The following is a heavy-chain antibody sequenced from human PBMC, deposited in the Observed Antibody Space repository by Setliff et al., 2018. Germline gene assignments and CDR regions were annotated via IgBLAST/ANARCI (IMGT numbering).Heavy chain of an antibody. CDR3: IRDWGEAGSTNAFDI. V-gene: IGHV3-23*01. D-gene: IGHD1-26*01. J-gene: IGHJ3*02. CDR1: GFTFSIYA. Sequence: GGSLRLSCAASGFTFSIYAMSWVRQAPGKGLEWVSAIRGDSGSTYYADSVKGRFTISRDNAKNTVYLQMNRLRADDTAVYYCIRDWGEAGSTNAFDIWGQGTVVTVSS. CDR2: IRGDSGST.